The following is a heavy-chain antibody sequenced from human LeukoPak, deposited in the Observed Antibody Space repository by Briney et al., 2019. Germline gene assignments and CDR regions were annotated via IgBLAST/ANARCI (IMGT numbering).Heavy chain of an antibody. CDR1: GFTFSSYS. CDR3: ARGKLWLWGLFDY. D-gene: IGHD5-18*01. J-gene: IGHJ4*02. V-gene: IGHV3-48*01. CDR2: ISSSSSTI. Sequence: PGGSLRLSCAASGFTFSSYSMNWVRQAPGKGLEWVSYISSSSSTIYYADSVKGRFTISRDNAKNSLYLQMNSLRAEDTAVYYCARGKLWLWGLFDYWGQGTLSPSPQ.